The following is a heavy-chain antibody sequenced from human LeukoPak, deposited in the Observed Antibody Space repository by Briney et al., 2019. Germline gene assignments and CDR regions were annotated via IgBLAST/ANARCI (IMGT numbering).Heavy chain of an antibody. V-gene: IGHV4-34*01. J-gene: IGHJ5*02. CDR2: INHSGST. Sequence: PSETLSLTCAVYGGSFSGYYWSWIRQPPGKGLEWIGEINHSGSTNYNPSLKSRVTISVDTSKNQFSLKLSSVTAADTAVYYSARKWRSGHSRTIWFDPWGQGTLVTVSS. D-gene: IGHD3-10*01. CDR1: GGSFSGYY. CDR3: ARKWRSGHSRTIWFDP.